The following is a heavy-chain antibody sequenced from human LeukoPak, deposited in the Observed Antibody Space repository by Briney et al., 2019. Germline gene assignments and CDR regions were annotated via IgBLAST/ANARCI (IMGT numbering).Heavy chain of an antibody. CDR3: ARDDILTGSDFDY. J-gene: IGHJ4*02. Sequence: PSETLSLTCTVSGGSISSYYWSWIRQPPGKGLEWIGYIYTSGSTNYNPSLKSRVTISVDTSKNQFSLKLSSVTAADTAVYYCARDDILTGSDFDYWGQGTLVTVSS. CDR2: IYTSGST. V-gene: IGHV4-4*09. D-gene: IGHD3-9*01. CDR1: GGSISSYY.